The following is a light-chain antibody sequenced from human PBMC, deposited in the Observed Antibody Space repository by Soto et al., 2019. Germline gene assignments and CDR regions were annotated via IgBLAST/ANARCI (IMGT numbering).Light chain of an antibody. CDR2: VAY. CDR3: QQYKSYPWT. J-gene: IGKJ1*01. Sequence: DIQMTQSPSSQSASVGDRVTITCRASQDSSNYLVWVQQKPGKAPKSLISVAYNLQSGVPSKFSGSGSGTEFALTISGLQPEDFATYYCQQYKSYPWTFGQGTKLELK. V-gene: IGKV1-16*02. CDR1: QDSSNY.